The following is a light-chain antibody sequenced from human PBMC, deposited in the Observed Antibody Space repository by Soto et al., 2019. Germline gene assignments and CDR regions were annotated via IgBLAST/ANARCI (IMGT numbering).Light chain of an antibody. J-gene: IGKJ5*01. Sequence: MTQSPSPLSVSPGDRATLSCRASQSINSNLAWYQQQPGQAPRLLIYAASTRATAVPDRFSGSGSGTDCTLTITSLQSDDFAAYLCQQYTDWPITFGQGTRLEIK. V-gene: IGKV3-15*01. CDR2: AAS. CDR3: QQYTDWPIT. CDR1: QSINSN.